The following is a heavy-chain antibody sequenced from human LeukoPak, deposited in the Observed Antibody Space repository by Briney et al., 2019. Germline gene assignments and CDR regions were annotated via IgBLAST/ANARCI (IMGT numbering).Heavy chain of an antibody. J-gene: IGHJ6*03. CDR1: GYTFNSYG. D-gene: IGHD2-2*02. CDR3: ARVYCSDASCYREDYYYMDV. V-gene: IGHV1-18*01. CDR2: ISAYNGNT. Sequence: ASVKVSCKASGYTFNSYGISWVRQAPGQGLEWMGWISAYNGNTNYAQKLQGRVTMTTDTSTSTAYMELRSLRSDDTAVYYCARVYCSDASCYREDYYYMDVWGKGTTVTVSS.